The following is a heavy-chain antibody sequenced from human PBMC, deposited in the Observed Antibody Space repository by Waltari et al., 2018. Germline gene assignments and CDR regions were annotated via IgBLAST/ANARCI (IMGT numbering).Heavy chain of an antibody. CDR1: GYTLTELS. CDR2: CDPEDGET. Sequence: QVQLVQSGAEVKKPGASVKVSCKVSGYTLTELSMHWVRQAPGKGLEWMGGCDPEDGETIYAQKFQGRVTMTEDTSTDTAYMELSSLRSEDTAVYYCATPEYSSSSAGSNAFDIWGQGTMVTVSS. J-gene: IGHJ3*02. V-gene: IGHV1-24*01. CDR3: ATPEYSSSSAGSNAFDI. D-gene: IGHD6-6*01.